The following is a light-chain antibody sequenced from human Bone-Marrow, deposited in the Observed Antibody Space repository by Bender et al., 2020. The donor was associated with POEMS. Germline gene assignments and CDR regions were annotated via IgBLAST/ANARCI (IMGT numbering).Light chain of an antibody. J-gene: IGLJ3*02. CDR2: QGN. Sequence: QSALTQPASVSGSPGQSITISCTGTSSEVGGYNLVSWYQQHPDKAPKLIIYQGNKRPSGVSNRFSGSKSGDTASLTISGLQAEDEADYYCFSYVGSDTWVFGGGTKVTVL. CDR1: SSEVGGYNL. V-gene: IGLV2-23*01. CDR3: FSYVGSDTWV.